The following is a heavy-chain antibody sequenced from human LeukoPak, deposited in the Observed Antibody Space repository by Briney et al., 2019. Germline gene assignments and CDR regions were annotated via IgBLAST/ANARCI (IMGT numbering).Heavy chain of an antibody. CDR2: IYTSGST. D-gene: IGHD3-3*01. J-gene: IGHJ6*03. CDR3: ARGSPWYYDFWSGYCPDYMDV. V-gene: IGHV4-4*07. CDR1: GGSISSDY. Sequence: PSETLSLTCTVSGGSISSDYWSWIRRPAGKGLEWIGRIYTSGSTNYNPSLKSRVTMSVDTSKNQFSLKLSSVTAADTAVYYCARGSPWYYDFWSGYCPDYMDVWGKGTTVTVSS.